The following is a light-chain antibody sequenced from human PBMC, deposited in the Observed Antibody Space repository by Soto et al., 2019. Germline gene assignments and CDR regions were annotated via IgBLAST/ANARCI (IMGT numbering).Light chain of an antibody. CDR1: QSVSSGF. V-gene: IGKV3-20*01. CDR3: KQYGGSPPFT. Sequence: EIVLTQSPGTLSLSPGERGTLSCRASQSVSSGFLAWYQQKPGQAPRLLMYGVSNRATGIPDRFSGSGSETDFTLTISRLEPEDFAVYYCKQYGGSPPFTFGPGTKVDIK. J-gene: IGKJ3*01. CDR2: GVS.